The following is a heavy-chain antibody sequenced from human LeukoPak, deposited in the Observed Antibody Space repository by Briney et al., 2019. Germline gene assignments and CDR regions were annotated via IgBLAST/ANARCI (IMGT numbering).Heavy chain of an antibody. J-gene: IGHJ3*02. Sequence: ASVKLSCKASGYTFTSYYMHWGRQAPGQGLEWMGIINPSGGGTRYAQKFKGRVTMTRDTSTSTVYMELSSLRSEDTAVYYCARDQYYDSSDYYYGFVLEAAFDIWGQGTMVTVSS. V-gene: IGHV1-46*01. D-gene: IGHD3-22*01. CDR3: ARDQYYDSSDYYYGFVLEAAFDI. CDR1: GYTFTSYY. CDR2: INPSGGGT.